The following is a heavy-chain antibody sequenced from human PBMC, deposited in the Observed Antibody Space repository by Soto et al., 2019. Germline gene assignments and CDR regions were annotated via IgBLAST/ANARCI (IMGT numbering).Heavy chain of an antibody. J-gene: IGHJ6*02. D-gene: IGHD6-13*01. V-gene: IGHV5-10-1*01. CDR3: ARHSDSRMAAANV. CDR1: GYSFTSYW. Sequence: GESLKISCKGPGYSFTSYWISWVRQMPGKGLEWMGRIDPSDSYTNYSPSFQGHVTISADKSISTAYLQWSGLKASDTAMYYCARHSDSRMAAANVWGQGTTVTVSS. CDR2: IDPSDSYT.